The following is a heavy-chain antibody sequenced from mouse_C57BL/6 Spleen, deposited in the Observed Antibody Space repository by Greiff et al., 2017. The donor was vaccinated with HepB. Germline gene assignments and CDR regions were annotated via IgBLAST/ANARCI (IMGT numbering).Heavy chain of an antibody. D-gene: IGHD4-1*01. CDR2: IDPETGGT. CDR1: GYTFTDYE. CDR3: TTCSPWGFAY. V-gene: IGHV1-15*01. J-gene: IGHJ3*01. Sequence: QVQLQQSGAELVRPGASVTLSCKASGYTFTDYEMHWVKQTPVHGLEWIGAIDPETGGTAYNQKFKGKAILTADKSSSTAYMELRSLTSEDSAVYYCTTCSPWGFAYWGQGTLVTVSA.